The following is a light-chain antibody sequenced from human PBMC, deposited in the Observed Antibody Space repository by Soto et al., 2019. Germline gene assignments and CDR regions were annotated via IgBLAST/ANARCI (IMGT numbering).Light chain of an antibody. CDR1: SSDVGAYNF. CDR3: SSYTTSAPYV. Sequence: QSALTQPASVSGSPGQSITISCTGTSSDVGAYNFVSWYQHHPGRAPKLIIYEVTIRPSGVSNRFSGSKSGNTASLTISGLQAEDEADYYCSSYTTSAPYVFGSGTKFTVL. V-gene: IGLV2-14*01. J-gene: IGLJ1*01. CDR2: EVT.